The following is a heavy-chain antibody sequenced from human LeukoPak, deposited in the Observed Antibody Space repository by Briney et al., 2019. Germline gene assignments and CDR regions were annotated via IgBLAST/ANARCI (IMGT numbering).Heavy chain of an antibody. J-gene: IGHJ4*02. CDR3: AKGSASSRPYYFDY. CDR1: GFTFSSYA. CDR2: ISGSGGDT. Sequence: GGSLRLSCAASGFTFSSYAMSWVRRAPGKGLEWVSAISGSGGDTYYADSVKGRFTISRDNSKNTLDLQMSSLRAEDTAVYYCAKGSASSRPYYFDYWGQGALVTVSS. D-gene: IGHD2-15*01. V-gene: IGHV3-23*01.